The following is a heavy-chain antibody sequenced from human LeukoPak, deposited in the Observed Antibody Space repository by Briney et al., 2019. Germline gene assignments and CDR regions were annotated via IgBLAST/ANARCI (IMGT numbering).Heavy chain of an antibody. D-gene: IGHD4-23*01. CDR3: ARVEVTRFDY. J-gene: IGHJ4*02. V-gene: IGHV3-21*01. CDR1: GFSFSAYG. CDR2: ISSSSSYI. Sequence: PGGSLRLSCAASGFSFSAYGMHWVRQAPGKGLEWVSSISSSSSYIYYADSVKGRFTISRDNAKNSLYLQMNSLRAEDTAVYYCARVEVTRFDYWGQGTLVTVSS.